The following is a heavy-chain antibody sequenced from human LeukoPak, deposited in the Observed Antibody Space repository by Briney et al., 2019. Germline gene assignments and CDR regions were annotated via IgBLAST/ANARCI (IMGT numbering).Heavy chain of an antibody. J-gene: IGHJ3*02. CDR3: ARVRGAFDI. CDR1: GFTFSSYA. V-gene: IGHV3-23*01. D-gene: IGHD3-10*01. Sequence: GSLRLSCAASGFTFSSYAMSWVRQAPGKGLEWVSAISGSGDSTYYADSVKGRFTFSRDNSKNTLYLRMNSLRAEDTAVYYCARVRGAFDIWGQGTMVTVSS. CDR2: ISGSGDST.